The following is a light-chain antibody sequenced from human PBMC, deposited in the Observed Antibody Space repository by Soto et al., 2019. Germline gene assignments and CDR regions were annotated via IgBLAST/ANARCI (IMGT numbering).Light chain of an antibody. V-gene: IGKV3-20*01. Sequence: ETGLTQSAGTLSLSPGERATLSCWASQSVGGSLAWYQQRPGQAPRLLVYRTSNRATGIPDRFSASGYGTDFNLTISRLETEDFAVYYCQQYESSPRTFGQGTKVDIK. CDR1: QSVGGS. CDR2: RTS. J-gene: IGKJ1*01. CDR3: QQYESSPRT.